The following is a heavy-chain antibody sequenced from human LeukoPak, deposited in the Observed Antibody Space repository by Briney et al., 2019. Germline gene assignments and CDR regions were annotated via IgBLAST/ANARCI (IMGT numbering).Heavy chain of an antibody. CDR3: ARGPKVTNNFDY. CDR2: IIPIFGTA. V-gene: IGHV1-69*13. CDR1: GGTFSSYA. J-gene: IGHJ4*02. Sequence: ASVKVSCKASGGTFSSYAISWVRQAPGQGLEWMGGIIPIFGTANYAQKFQGRVTITADESTSTAYMELSSLRSEDTAVYYCARGPKVTNNFDYWGQGTLVTVSS. D-gene: IGHD2-21*02.